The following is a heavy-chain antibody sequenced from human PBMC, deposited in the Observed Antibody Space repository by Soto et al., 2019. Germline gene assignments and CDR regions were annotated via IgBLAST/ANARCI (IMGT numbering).Heavy chain of an antibody. D-gene: IGHD1-26*01. Sequence: GGSLRLSCAASGFTFSNAWMSWVRQAPGKGLEWVGRIKSKTDGGTTDYAAPVKGRFTISRDDSKNTLYLQMNSLKTEDTAVYYCTTAIIVGATYYYYGMDVWGQGTTVTVSS. CDR2: IKSKTDGGTT. CDR1: GFTFSNAW. V-gene: IGHV3-15*01. J-gene: IGHJ6*02. CDR3: TTAIIVGATYYYYGMDV.